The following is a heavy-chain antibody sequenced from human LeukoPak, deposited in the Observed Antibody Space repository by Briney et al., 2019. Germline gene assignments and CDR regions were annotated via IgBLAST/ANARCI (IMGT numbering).Heavy chain of an antibody. CDR3: ATTGQWLAAGPDY. J-gene: IGHJ4*02. Sequence: GGSLRLSCTASGFSFSGHWMRWARQLPGKGLVWVSRISPTGSTTSYADSVKGRFTVSRDNAKNTLYLQVNNLRAEDTAVYYCATTGQWLAAGPDYWGQGTLVTVSS. D-gene: IGHD6-19*01. CDR2: ISPTGSTT. V-gene: IGHV3-74*01. CDR1: GFSFSGHW.